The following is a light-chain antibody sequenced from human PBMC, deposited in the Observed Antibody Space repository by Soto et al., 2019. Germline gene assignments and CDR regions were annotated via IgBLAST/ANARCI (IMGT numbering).Light chain of an antibody. J-gene: IGLJ1*01. V-gene: IGLV1-44*01. CDR3: AAWDGSLNGLYV. CDR2: SNY. Sequence: QSVLTQAPSASGTPGQRVTISCSGSSSNVGSLSVDWYQHLPGTAPKLLIHSNYQRPSGVPDRFYGSKSGTSASLAINGLQSEDEADYYCAAWDGSLNGLYVFGTGTKVTVL. CDR1: SSNVGSLS.